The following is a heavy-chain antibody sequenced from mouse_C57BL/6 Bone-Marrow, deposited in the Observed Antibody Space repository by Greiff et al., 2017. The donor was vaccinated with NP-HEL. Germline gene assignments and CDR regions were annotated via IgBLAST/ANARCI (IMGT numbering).Heavy chain of an antibody. Sequence: EVQLMESGPELVKPGASVKISCKASGYSFTGYYMNWVKQSPEKSLEWIGEINPSTGGTTYNQKFKAKATLTVDKSSSTAYMQLKSLTSEDSAVYYCARWWSYAMDYWGQGTSVTVSS. J-gene: IGHJ4*01. CDR2: INPSTGGT. D-gene: IGHD1-1*02. CDR1: GYSFTGYY. V-gene: IGHV1-42*01. CDR3: ARWWSYAMDY.